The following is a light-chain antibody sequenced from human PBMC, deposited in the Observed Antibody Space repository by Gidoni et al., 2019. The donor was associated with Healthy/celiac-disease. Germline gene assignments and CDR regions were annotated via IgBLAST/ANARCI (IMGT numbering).Light chain of an antibody. V-gene: IGKV1-39*01. CDR3: QQSYSTPIT. CDR2: AAS. J-gene: IGKJ3*01. CDR1: QGISSY. Sequence: DSQMTQAPSSLSASVGDRVTITCRASQGISSYLNWYQQKPGKAPKLLIYAASSLQSGVPSRFSGSGSGTDFTLTISSLQPEDFATYYCQQSYSTPITFGPGTKVDIK.